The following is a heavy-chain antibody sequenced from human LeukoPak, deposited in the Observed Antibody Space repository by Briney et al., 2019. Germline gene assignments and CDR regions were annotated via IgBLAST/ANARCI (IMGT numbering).Heavy chain of an antibody. J-gene: IGHJ5*02. CDR1: GYTFTGYY. Sequence: SVKVSCKASGYTFTGYYMHWVRQAPGQGLEWMGGIIPIFGTANYAQKFQGRVTITADESTSTAYMELSSLRSEDTAVYYCARALPNSITIFGVVIGGWFDPWGQGTLVTVSS. D-gene: IGHD3-3*01. V-gene: IGHV1-69*13. CDR3: ARALPNSITIFGVVIGGWFDP. CDR2: IIPIFGTA.